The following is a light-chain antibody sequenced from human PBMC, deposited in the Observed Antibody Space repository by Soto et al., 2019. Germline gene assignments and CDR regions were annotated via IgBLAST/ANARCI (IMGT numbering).Light chain of an antibody. CDR2: GAS. CDR3: QQYYSWSPIT. V-gene: IGKV3-15*01. Sequence: EIAMTQSPDTLSVSPGERATPSCRASRSVNSLLAWYQQKPGQPPRLLISGASARATGVPARFSGSGSGTEFTLTISSLQSEDSAIYYCQQYYSWSPITFGQGTRLEIK. CDR1: RSVNSL. J-gene: IGKJ5*01.